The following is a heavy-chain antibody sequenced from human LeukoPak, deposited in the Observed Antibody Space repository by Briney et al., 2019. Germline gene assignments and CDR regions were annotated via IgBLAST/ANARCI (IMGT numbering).Heavy chain of an antibody. V-gene: IGHV1-69*01. CDR2: IIPIFGTA. Sequence: GSSVKVSCKASGGTFSSYAISWVRQAPGQGLKWMGGIIPIFGTANYAQKFQGRVTITADESTSTAYMELSSLRSEDTAVYYCSRGIIGGHDFDYWGQGTLVTVSS. CDR1: GGTFSSYA. CDR3: SRGIIGGHDFDY. J-gene: IGHJ4*02. D-gene: IGHD3-10*01.